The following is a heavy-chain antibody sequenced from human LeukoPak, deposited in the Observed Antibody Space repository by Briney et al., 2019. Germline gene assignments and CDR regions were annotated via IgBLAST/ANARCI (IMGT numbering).Heavy chain of an antibody. V-gene: IGHV4-39*07. J-gene: IGHJ4*02. Sequence: SETLTLTCSVSGGCISTLDYYWGWIRQPPGKGLEWIGSVFNSGTTHYNPSLNSRVTISLDTSKNQFSLKLSSVTAADTAVYFCTSAYSGHDFDYWGQGTLVPVSS. CDR1: GGCISTLDYY. D-gene: IGHD5-12*01. CDR3: TSAYSGHDFDY. CDR2: VFNSGTT.